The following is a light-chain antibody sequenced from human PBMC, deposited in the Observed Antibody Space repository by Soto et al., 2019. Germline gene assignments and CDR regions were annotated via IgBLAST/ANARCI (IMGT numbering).Light chain of an antibody. CDR3: QQYHNWPA. J-gene: IGKJ1*01. CDR1: QSVSSN. Sequence: EIVMTQSPATLSLSPGERGALSCRASQSVSSNYVAWYQQKPGQAPRLLIYGAATRATGIPARFSGSGSGTEFTLTISSLQSEDFAVYFCQQYHNWPAFGQGTKVDI. V-gene: IGKV3-15*01. CDR2: GAA.